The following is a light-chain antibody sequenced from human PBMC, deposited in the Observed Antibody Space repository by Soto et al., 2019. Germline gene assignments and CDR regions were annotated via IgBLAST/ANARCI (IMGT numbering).Light chain of an antibody. Sequence: EFVLTQSPGTLSLSPGERATLSCRPSQSVSSTFLAWYQQKPGQPPRLLIYGASTRGTGIPDRFSGSGSGTDFTLTISRLEPEDFAVYYCQHYGSSPPLTFGGGTKVEIK. CDR1: QSVSSTF. CDR3: QHYGSSPPLT. V-gene: IGKV3-20*01. CDR2: GAS. J-gene: IGKJ4*01.